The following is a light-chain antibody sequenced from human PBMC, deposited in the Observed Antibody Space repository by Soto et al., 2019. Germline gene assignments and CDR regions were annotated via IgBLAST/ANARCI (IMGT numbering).Light chain of an antibody. CDR3: QHYVSPPIT. J-gene: IGKJ5*01. CDR1: QSVTSNC. CDR2: GAS. Sequence: EIVLTQPPGTLSLSPGERATLSCRASQSVTSNCLAWYQQKPGQAPRLLVYGASSRATGISDRFSGSGSGTDFTLTISRLEPEDFAVYYCQHYVSPPITFGQGTRLEIK. V-gene: IGKV3-20*01.